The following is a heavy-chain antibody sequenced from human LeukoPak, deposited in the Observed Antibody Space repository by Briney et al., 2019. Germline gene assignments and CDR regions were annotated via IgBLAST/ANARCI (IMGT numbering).Heavy chain of an antibody. Sequence: ASVKVSCKASGYTFTSYGISWVRQAPGQGLEWMGWISAYNGNTNYAQKLQGRVTMTTDTSTSTAHMELSSLRSEDTAVYYCARVAVPAYYYYYMDVWGKGTTVTVSS. CDR1: GYTFTSYG. CDR2: ISAYNGNT. CDR3: ARVAVPAYYYYYMDV. D-gene: IGHD2-2*01. J-gene: IGHJ6*03. V-gene: IGHV1-18*01.